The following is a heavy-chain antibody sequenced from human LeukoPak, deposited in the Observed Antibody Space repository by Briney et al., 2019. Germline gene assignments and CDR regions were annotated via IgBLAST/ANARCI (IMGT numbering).Heavy chain of an antibody. Sequence: SETLSLTCTVSGGSISSYYWSWIRQPPGKVLEWIGYIYYSGSTNYNPSLKSRVTISVDTSKNQSSLKLTSVTAADTAVYYCARDWGVAATPGYMDVWGKGTTVTVSS. D-gene: IGHD3-16*01. CDR3: ARDWGVAATPGYMDV. CDR2: IYYSGST. V-gene: IGHV4-59*01. CDR1: GGSISSYY. J-gene: IGHJ6*03.